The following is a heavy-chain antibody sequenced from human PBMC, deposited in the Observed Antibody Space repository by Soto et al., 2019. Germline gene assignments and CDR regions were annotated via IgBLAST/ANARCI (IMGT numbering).Heavy chain of an antibody. J-gene: IGHJ4*02. CDR3: ASRSRCTNGVCYPVDY. D-gene: IGHD2-8*01. Sequence: GASVKVSCKASGYTFTSYAMHWVRQAPGQRLEWMGWINAGNGNTKYSQKFQGRVTITRDTSASTAYMELSSLRSEDTAVYYCASRSRCTNGVCYPVDYWGQGTLVTVSS. CDR1: GYTFTSYA. CDR2: INAGNGNT. V-gene: IGHV1-3*01.